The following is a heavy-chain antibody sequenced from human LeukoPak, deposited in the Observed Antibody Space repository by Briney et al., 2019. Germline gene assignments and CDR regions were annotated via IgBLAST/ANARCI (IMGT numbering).Heavy chain of an antibody. V-gene: IGHV1-2*04. Sequence: ASVKVSCTASGYTFTGYYMHWVRQAPGQGLKWMGWINPNSGGTNYAQKFQGWVTMTRDTSISTAYMELSRLRSDDTAVYYCARTEMDTIHDAFDIWGQGTMVTVSS. CDR3: ARTEMDTIHDAFDI. CDR1: GYTFTGYY. D-gene: IGHD5-24*01. J-gene: IGHJ3*02. CDR2: INPNSGGT.